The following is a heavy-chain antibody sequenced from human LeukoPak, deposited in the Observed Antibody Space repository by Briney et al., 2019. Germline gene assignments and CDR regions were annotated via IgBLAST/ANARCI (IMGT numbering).Heavy chain of an antibody. Sequence: ASVKVSCKASVGTFSRYVVSWVRQGPGQGLEWMGGINSIIGTPNYARKFQGRVTITTDESTRTAYMELSSLRSEDTAVYYCSMYYYESSCHSLLCFDYWGQGSLVTVSS. V-gene: IGHV1-69*05. D-gene: IGHD3-22*01. CDR3: SMYYYESSCHSLLCFDY. CDR2: INSIIGTP. CDR1: VGTFSRYV. J-gene: IGHJ4*02.